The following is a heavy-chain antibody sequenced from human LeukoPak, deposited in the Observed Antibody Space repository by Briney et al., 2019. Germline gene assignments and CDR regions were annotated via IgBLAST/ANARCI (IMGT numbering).Heavy chain of an antibody. V-gene: IGHV4-31*03. CDR3: ASLPPSYDILTGYYVGYYFDY. Sequence: PSETLSLTCTVSGGSISSGGYYWSWIRQHPGKGLDWIGYSYDSGSTYYNPSLKSRVTISVDTSKNQFSLKLSSVTAADTAVYYCASLPPSYDILTGYYVGYYFDYWGQGTLVTVAS. D-gene: IGHD3-9*01. CDR1: GGSISSGGYY. CDR2: SYDSGST. J-gene: IGHJ4*02.